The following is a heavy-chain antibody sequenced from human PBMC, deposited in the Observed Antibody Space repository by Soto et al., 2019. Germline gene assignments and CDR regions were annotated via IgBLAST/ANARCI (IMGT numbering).Heavy chain of an antibody. V-gene: IGHV3-21*01. CDR3: ARESEDLTSNFDY. Sequence: GGSLSLSGAASGFTFSRYSMNWVRQAPGKGLEWVSSISSTTNYIYYADSMKGRFTVARDNAKNSVYLDMNSLSAEDTAVYYCARESEDLTSNFDYWGQGTLVTVSS. CDR2: ISSTTNYI. J-gene: IGHJ4*02. CDR1: GFTFSRYS.